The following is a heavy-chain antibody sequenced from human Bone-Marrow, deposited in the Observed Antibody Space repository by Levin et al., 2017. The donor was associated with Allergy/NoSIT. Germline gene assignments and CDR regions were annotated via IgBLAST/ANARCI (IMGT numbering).Heavy chain of an antibody. V-gene: IGHV3-30*04. D-gene: IGHD1-26*01. Sequence: GESLKISCADSGFTFSNYIMHWVRQAPGKGLEWVTVKSSDGSNKHYADTVKGRFTISRDNSKNTLYLQMNSLRGEDTAVYYCATAGESGSYFDNWGQGTLVTVSS. CDR2: KSSDGSNK. CDR3: ATAGESGSYFDN. J-gene: IGHJ4*02. CDR1: GFTFSNYI.